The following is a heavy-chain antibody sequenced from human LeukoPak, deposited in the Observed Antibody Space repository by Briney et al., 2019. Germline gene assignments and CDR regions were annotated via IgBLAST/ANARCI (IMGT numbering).Heavy chain of an antibody. CDR3: ARAYCGGDCYLSGYYFDY. J-gene: IGHJ4*02. Sequence: SETLSLTCTVSGYSISSGYYWGWIRQPPGKGLEWIGSIYHSGSTYYNPSLKSRVTISVDTSKNQFSLKLSSVTAADTAVYYCARAYCGGDCYLSGYYFDYWGQGTLVTVSS. CDR1: GYSISSGYY. V-gene: IGHV4-38-2*02. CDR2: IYHSGST. D-gene: IGHD2-21*02.